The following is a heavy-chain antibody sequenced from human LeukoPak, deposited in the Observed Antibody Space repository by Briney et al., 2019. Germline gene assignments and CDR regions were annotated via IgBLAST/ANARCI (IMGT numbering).Heavy chain of an antibody. CDR2: INPSGGST. CDR1: GYTFTSYY. Sequence: ASVKVSCKASGYTFTSYYMHWVRQAPGQGLEWMGIINPSGGSTSYAQKFQGRVTMTRDMSTSTVYMELSSLRSEDTAVYYCARDGYSSGWSQGYYYYYYMDVWGKGTTVTVSS. CDR3: ARDGYSSGWSQGYYYYYYMDV. D-gene: IGHD6-19*01. J-gene: IGHJ6*03. V-gene: IGHV1-46*01.